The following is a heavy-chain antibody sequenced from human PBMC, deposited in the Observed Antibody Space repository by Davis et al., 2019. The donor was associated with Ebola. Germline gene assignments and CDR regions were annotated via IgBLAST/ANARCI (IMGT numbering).Heavy chain of an antibody. D-gene: IGHD5-12*01. V-gene: IGHV3-33*01. J-gene: IGHJ4*02. CDR1: GFTFSSYG. CDR2: IWYYGSNK. CDR3: ARSWVAYDY. Sequence: PGGSLRLSCAASGFTFSSYGMHWVRQAPGKGLEWVAVIWYYGSNKYYADSVKGRFTISRDNSKNSLYLQMNSLRAEDTAVYYCARSWVAYDYWGQGTLVTVSS.